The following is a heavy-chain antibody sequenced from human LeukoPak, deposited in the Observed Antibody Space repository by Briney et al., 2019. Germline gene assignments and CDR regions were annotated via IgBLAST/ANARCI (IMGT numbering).Heavy chain of an antibody. CDR1: GGTFSSYA. D-gene: IGHD3-10*02. J-gene: IGHJ6*03. Sequence: SVTVSCMASGGTFSSYAISWVRQAPGQGLEWMGGIIPIFGTANYAQKFQGRVTITTDESTSTAYMELRSLRSEDTAVYYCARAALLVPYYYYYMDVWGKGTTVTVSS. CDR2: IIPIFGTA. CDR3: ARAALLVPYYYYYMDV. V-gene: IGHV1-69*05.